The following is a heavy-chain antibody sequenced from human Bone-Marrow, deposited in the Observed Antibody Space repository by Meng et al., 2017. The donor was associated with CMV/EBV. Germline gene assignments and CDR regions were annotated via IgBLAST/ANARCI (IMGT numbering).Heavy chain of an antibody. CDR3: ARDNGERWLQFYAFDI. V-gene: IGHV3-48*04. CDR2: ISSSSSTI. D-gene: IGHD5-24*01. CDR1: GFTFSSYS. Sequence: GESLKISCAASGFTFSSYSMNWVRQAPGKGLEWVSYISSSSSTIYYADSVKGRFTISRDNAKNSLYLQMNSLRAEDTAVYYCARDNGERWLQFYAFDIWGQGTMVTVSS. J-gene: IGHJ3*02.